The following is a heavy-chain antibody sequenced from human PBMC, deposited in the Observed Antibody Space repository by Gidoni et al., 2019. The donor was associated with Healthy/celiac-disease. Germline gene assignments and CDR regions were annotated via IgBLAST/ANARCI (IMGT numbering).Heavy chain of an antibody. Sequence: QLQLQESGPGLVKPSETLSLTCTVSGGPISSSSYYWGWIRQPPGRGLEWLGCLYYRGSTYYNPSLKSRVPISVDTSKHQFSLKLSSVTAADTAVYYCARHVGDSSGYYTTPFDYWGQGTLVTVSS. CDR1: GGPISSSSYY. CDR2: LYYRGST. V-gene: IGHV4-39*01. CDR3: ARHVGDSSGYYTTPFDY. D-gene: IGHD3-22*01. J-gene: IGHJ4*02.